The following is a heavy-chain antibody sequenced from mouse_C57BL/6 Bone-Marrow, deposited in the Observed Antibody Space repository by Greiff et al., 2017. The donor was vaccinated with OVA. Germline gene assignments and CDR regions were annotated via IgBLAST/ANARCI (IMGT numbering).Heavy chain of an antibody. CDR2: ISYDGSN. J-gene: IGHJ4*01. V-gene: IGHV3-6*01. Sequence: EVKLQEPGPGLVKPSQSLSLSCSVTGYSITSCYYWNWIRQIPGNKLEWMGYISYDGSNNYNPSLKNRISITRDTSKYQFFLKLNSVTTEDTATYYCARDDGYYDYYAMDYWGQGTSVTVSS. D-gene: IGHD2-3*01. CDR3: ARDDGYYDYYAMDY. CDR1: GYSITSCYY.